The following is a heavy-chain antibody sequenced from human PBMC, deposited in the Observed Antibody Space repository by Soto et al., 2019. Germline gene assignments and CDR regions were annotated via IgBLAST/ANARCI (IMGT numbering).Heavy chain of an antibody. D-gene: IGHD2-15*01. J-gene: IGHJ6*02. CDR1: GYTFTSYG. Sequence: GASVKVSCKAPGYTFTSYGISWVRQAPGQGLEWMGWISAYNGNTNYARKLQGRVTMTTDTSTSTAYMELRSLRSDDTAVYYCARTLRDCSGGSCYYYYYGMDVWGQGTTVTVSS. CDR2: ISAYNGNT. CDR3: ARTLRDCSGGSCYYYYYGMDV. V-gene: IGHV1-18*01.